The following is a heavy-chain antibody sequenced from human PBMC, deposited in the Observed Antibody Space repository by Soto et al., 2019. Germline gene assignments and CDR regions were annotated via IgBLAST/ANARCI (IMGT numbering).Heavy chain of an antibody. Sequence: SVKVSCKASGGTFSSYAISWVRQAPGQGLEWMGGIIPIFGTANYAQKFQGRVTMTADESTSTAYMELSSLRSEDTAVYYCATARETYYYDSSGYSPFDYWGQGTLVTVSS. CDR3: ATARETYYYDSSGYSPFDY. V-gene: IGHV1-69*13. D-gene: IGHD3-22*01. CDR2: IIPIFGTA. CDR1: GGTFSSYA. J-gene: IGHJ4*02.